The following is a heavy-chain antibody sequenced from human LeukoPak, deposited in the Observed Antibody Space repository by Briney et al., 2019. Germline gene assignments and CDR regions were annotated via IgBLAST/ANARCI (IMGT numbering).Heavy chain of an antibody. Sequence: ASETLSLTCTVSGGSISSSTYYWGWIRQPPGKGLEWIGSIYYSGSTYYNPSLKSRVTISVDTSKNQFSLKLSSVTAADTAVYYCARQWDYYGMDVWGQGTMVTVSS. CDR3: ARQWDYYGMDV. V-gene: IGHV4-39*01. CDR2: IYYSGST. CDR1: GGSISSSTYY. J-gene: IGHJ6*02.